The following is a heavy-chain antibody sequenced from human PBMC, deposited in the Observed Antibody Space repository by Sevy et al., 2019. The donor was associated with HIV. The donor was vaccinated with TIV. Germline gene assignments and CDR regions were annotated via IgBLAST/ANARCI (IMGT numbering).Heavy chain of an antibody. CDR1: GYTLSKLP. CDR2: FDPEDGET. CDR3: ATLDFWSDYPFYGVDV. V-gene: IGHV1-24*01. J-gene: IGHJ6*02. Sequence: ASVKVSCKVSGYTLSKLPMHWVRQAPGKGLEWMGGFDPEDGETIYAQKFQGRVIMTEDTSSDTAYMELSSLRSEDPAVYYCATLDFWSDYPFYGVDVWGQGTTVTVSS. D-gene: IGHD3-3*01.